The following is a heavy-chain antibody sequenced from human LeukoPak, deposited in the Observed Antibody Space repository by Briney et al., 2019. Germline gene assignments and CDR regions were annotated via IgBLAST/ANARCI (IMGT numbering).Heavy chain of an antibody. CDR2: ISSSGSTI. CDR1: GFTFSSYE. Sequence: GGSLRLSCAASGFTFSSYEMNWVRQAPGKGLEWVSYISSSGSTIYYADSVKGRFTISRDNAKNSLYLQMNSLRAEDTAVYYCARESSGKGAYYFDYWGQGTLVTVSA. CDR3: ARESSGKGAYYFDY. V-gene: IGHV3-48*03. D-gene: IGHD3-22*01. J-gene: IGHJ4*02.